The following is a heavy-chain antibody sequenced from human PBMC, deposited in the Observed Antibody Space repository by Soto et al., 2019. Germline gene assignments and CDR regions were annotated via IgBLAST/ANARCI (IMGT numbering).Heavy chain of an antibody. V-gene: IGHV3-33*01. J-gene: IGHJ3*02. Sequence: QVQLVESGGGVVQPGTSLRLSCEASGFTFSGFGMHWVRQAPGKGLEWVAVIWYDGSKKYYADCVKGRFTISRDNSKNGLYRKRTSLRAEDTALYYCARGRGGSYGGNSAHFDIWGQGTRVTVSS. CDR3: ARGRGGSYGGNSAHFDI. CDR1: GFTFSGFG. CDR2: IWYDGSKK. D-gene: IGHD4-17*01.